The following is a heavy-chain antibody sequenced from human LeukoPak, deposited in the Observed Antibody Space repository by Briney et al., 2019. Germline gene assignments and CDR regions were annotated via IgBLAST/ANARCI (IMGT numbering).Heavy chain of an antibody. Sequence: AGSLRLSCAASGFTLTTYAMTWVRQAPGKGLEWVSGITASGPTTYYADSVKGRFTISRDNSKNTLYLQMNSLRAEDTAVYYCAKDADDYVSYFDYWGQGTLVTVSS. CDR1: GFTLTTYA. J-gene: IGHJ4*02. CDR2: ITASGPTT. CDR3: AKDADDYVSYFDY. V-gene: IGHV3-23*01. D-gene: IGHD4-17*01.